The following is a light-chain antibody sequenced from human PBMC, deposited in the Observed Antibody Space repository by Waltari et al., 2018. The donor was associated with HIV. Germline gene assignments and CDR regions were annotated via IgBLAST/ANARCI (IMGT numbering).Light chain of an antibody. Sequence: EIVLTQSPATLSLSPGGRASLSCRANQSVDNYLAWYQHKPGQPPRLLINDASTRATGIPDRFSGTESETDFMHTITNLQPEDIAVFCCHDRRNWPGAFGQGTKVE. CDR3: HDRRNWPGA. CDR1: QSVDNY. V-gene: IGKV3-11*01. J-gene: IGKJ1*01. CDR2: DAS.